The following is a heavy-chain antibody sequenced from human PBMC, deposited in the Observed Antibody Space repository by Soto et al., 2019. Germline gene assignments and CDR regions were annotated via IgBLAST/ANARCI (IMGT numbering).Heavy chain of an antibody. Sequence: QVQLVESGGGVVQPGGSLRLSCAASGFTFGRHGMHWVRQAPGKGLEWVAVIWSYGRRASYADSVKGRVTISRDNGQNTLYLPMNSLRAEETAVYYCARDDDYGDNGLDYWGQGTLVTVSS. D-gene: IGHD4-17*01. CDR2: IWSYGRRA. J-gene: IGHJ4*02. CDR3: ARDDDYGDNGLDY. V-gene: IGHV3-33*01. CDR1: GFTFGRHG.